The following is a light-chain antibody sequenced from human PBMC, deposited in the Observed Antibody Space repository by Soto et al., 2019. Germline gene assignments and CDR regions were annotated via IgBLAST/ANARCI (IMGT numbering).Light chain of an antibody. V-gene: IGKV4-1*01. CDR2: WAS. J-gene: IGKJ2*01. CDR3: QQYYNIPHT. Sequence: DIVMTQSPDSLTESLGERATITCKSSQIVLYSSNNKNYIAWYQQKPGQAPKLLIYWASSGEPGVPDRFSGCGSGTDFTLSISSLQAEDVAAYYCQQYYNIPHTFGQGTKLEIK. CDR1: QIVLYSSNNKNY.